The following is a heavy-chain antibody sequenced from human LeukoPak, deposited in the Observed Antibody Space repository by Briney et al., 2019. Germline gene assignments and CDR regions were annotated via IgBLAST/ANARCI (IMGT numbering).Heavy chain of an antibody. CDR1: GFTFSDYY. CDR2: ISSSGSTI. V-gene: IGHV3-11*04. CDR3: ARARLTDYVWGRRTFDI. D-gene: IGHD3-16*01. J-gene: IGHJ3*02. Sequence: NPGGSLRLSCAASGFTFSDYYMSWVRQAPGKGLEWVSYISSSGSTIYYADSVKGRFTISRDNAKKSLYLQMNSLRAEDTAVYYCARARLTDYVWGRRTFDIWGQGTMVTISS.